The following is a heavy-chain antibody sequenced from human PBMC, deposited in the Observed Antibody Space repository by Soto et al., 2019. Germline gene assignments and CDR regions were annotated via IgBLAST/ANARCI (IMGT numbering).Heavy chain of an antibody. J-gene: IGHJ4*02. Sequence: SETLSLTCTVSGGSISSGGYYWSWIRQHPGKGLEWIGYIYYSGSTYYNPSLKSRVTISVDTSKNQFSLKLSSVTAAETAVYYCARETCGGDCYGGLYFFDYWGQGTLGTVSS. CDR2: IYYSGST. CDR3: ARETCGGDCYGGLYFFDY. D-gene: IGHD2-21*02. CDR1: GGSISSGGYY. V-gene: IGHV4-31*03.